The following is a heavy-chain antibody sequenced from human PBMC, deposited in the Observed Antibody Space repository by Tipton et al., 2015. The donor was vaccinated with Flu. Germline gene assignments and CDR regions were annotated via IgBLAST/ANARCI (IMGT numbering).Heavy chain of an antibody. Sequence: QLVQSGGGVVQPGRSLRLSCAASGFTFSDYNMHWVRQAPGKGLEWVAVIWYGGSNKYYADSVKGRFTISRDNSRNTVYLQMNSLRVEDTAVYYCARDRPLLRFLEWSSYGMDVWGQGTTVTVSS. J-gene: IGHJ6*02. CDR3: ARDRPLLRFLEWSSYGMDV. V-gene: IGHV3-33*01. CDR1: GFTFSDYN. CDR2: IWYGGSNK. D-gene: IGHD3-3*01.